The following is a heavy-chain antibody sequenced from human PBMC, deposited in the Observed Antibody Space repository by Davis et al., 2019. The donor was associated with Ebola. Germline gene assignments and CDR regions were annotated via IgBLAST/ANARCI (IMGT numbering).Heavy chain of an antibody. CDR1: GFTFSSYG. V-gene: IGHV3-30*03. D-gene: IGHD5-18*01. CDR3: ARKIQAPGTDWYFDL. J-gene: IGHJ2*01. CDR2: ISYDGSNK. Sequence: GGSLRLSCAASGFTFSSYGMHWVRQAPGKGLEWVAVISYDGSNKYYADSVKGRFTISRDNSKYTLYLQMNSLRPDDTAIYYCARKIQAPGTDWYFDLWGRGTLVTVSS.